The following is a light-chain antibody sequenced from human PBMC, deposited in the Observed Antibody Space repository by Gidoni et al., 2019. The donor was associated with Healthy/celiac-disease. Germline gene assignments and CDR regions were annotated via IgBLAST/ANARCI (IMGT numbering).Light chain of an antibody. CDR1: SSDVGGYNY. Sequence: QSALTQPASVSGSPGQLITISCTGTSSDVGGYNYVSWYQQHPGKAPKLMIYEVSNRPSGVSNRFSGSKSGNTASLTISGLQAEDEADYYCSSYTSSSHNYVFGTGTKVTVL. J-gene: IGLJ1*01. CDR3: SSYTSSSHNYV. V-gene: IGLV2-14*01. CDR2: EVS.